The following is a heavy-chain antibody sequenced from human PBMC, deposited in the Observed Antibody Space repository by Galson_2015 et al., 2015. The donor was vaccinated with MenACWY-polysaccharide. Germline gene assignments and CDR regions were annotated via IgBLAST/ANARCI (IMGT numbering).Heavy chain of an antibody. D-gene: IGHD4-23*01. CDR3: AVTPNTKRYFHH. CDR1: GFTFSSYW. J-gene: IGHJ1*01. CDR2: IKPDGSEK. V-gene: IGHV3-7*01. Sequence: SLKLSCAVSGFTFSSYWMSWVRQAPGKGLEWVANIKPDGSEKYYVDSVKGRFTMSKDSAKNSLDLQMNSLRAEDTAVYYCAVTPNTKRYFHHWGPGTLFTVSS.